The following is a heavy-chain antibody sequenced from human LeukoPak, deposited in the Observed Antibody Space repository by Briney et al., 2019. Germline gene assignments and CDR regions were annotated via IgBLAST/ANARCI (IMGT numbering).Heavy chain of an antibody. V-gene: IGHV3-20*04. J-gene: IGHJ4*02. CDR3: ARVSGSYYFPPDY. CDR2: INWNGGST. Sequence: GGSLRLSCAASGFTFDDYAMHWVRQAPGKGLEWVSGINWNGGSTGYADSVKGRFTISRDNAKNSLYLQMNSLRAEDTALYYCARVSGSYYFPPDYWGQGTLVTVSS. CDR1: GFTFDDYA. D-gene: IGHD3-10*01.